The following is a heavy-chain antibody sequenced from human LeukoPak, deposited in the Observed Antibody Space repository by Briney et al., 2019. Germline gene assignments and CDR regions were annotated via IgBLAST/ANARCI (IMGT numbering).Heavy chain of an antibody. D-gene: IGHD2-21*01. J-gene: IGHJ4*02. CDR3: AKRGGGSYFDY. CDR1: GFTFSSYS. V-gene: IGHV3-48*01. Sequence: GGSLRLSCAASGFTFSSYSMNWVRQAPGKGLEWVSYISSSGSTIYYADSVKGRFTISRDNSKNTLYLQMNSLRAEDTAVYYCAKRGGGSYFDYWGQGTLVAVSS. CDR2: ISSSGSTI.